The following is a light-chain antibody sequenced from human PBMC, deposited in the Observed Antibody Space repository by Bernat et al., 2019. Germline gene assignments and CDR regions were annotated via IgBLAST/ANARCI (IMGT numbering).Light chain of an antibody. J-gene: IGKJ1*01. CDR3: QQYNSYSRS. V-gene: IGKV1-5*03. Sequence: DIQMTQSPSTLSASVGDRVTITGRASQSISSWLAWYQQKPGKAPKLMIYKASSIESGVPSRFSGSGSGTEFTLTISSLQLDDFATYYCQQYNSYSRSFGQGTNVEIK. CDR2: KAS. CDR1: QSISSW.